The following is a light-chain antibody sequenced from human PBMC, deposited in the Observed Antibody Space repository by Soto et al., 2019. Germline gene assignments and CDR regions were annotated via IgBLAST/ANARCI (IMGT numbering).Light chain of an antibody. V-gene: IGKV3-20*01. CDR3: QQYGSGWT. Sequence: EIVLTQSPGTLSLSPVERATLSCRASQSVSSSYLAWYQQKPGQAPRLLIYGASSRATGIPDRFSGSGSGTDFTLTISRLEPEDFAVYYCQQYGSGWTFGQGTKVDNK. CDR1: QSVSSSY. CDR2: GAS. J-gene: IGKJ1*01.